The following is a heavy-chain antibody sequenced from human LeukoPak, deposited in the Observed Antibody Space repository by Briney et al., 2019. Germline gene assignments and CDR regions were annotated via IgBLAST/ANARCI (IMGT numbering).Heavy chain of an antibody. CDR2: ISSGSNNI. V-gene: IGHV3-21*01. J-gene: IGHJ4*02. D-gene: IGHD2-15*01. Sequence: PGGSLRLSCTASGFTFSSYSMNWVRQAPGKGQEWVSSISSGSNNIYYADSVKGRFAISRDYAKSSLYLQMDSLRADDTAVYYCGRVRGSGCTCYTYSSGWAFEFGGQGSLVIVSS. CDR3: GRVRGSGCTCYTYSSGWAFEF. CDR1: GFTFSSYS.